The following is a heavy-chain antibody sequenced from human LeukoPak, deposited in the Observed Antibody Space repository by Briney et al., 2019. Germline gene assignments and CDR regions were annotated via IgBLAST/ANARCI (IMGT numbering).Heavy chain of an antibody. V-gene: IGHV3-7*01. Sequence: GGSLRLSCAASGFTFSSYAMSWVRQAPGKGLEWVANIKEDGSDKNYVESMKGRYTISRDNAQNSLYLQMNRLGVEDTAVYYCARDAGYGYDRFDYWGQGTQVTVSS. CDR1: GFTFSSYA. D-gene: IGHD5-18*01. CDR2: IKEDGSDK. J-gene: IGHJ4*02. CDR3: ARDAGYGYDRFDY.